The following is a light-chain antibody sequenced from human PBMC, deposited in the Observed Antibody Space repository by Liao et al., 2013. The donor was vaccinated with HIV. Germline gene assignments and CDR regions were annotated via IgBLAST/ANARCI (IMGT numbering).Light chain of an antibody. V-gene: IGLV3-25*03. Sequence: SYVLTQPPSVSVAPEETATITCGGDNIGRKTVHWYQQKPAQAPVLVIFKDSERPSGIPERFSGSSSGTKVTLTISGVLAEDEADYYCQSALGVFGGGTKLTVL. J-gene: IGLJ3*02. CDR1: NIGRKT. CDR3: QSALGV. CDR2: KDS.